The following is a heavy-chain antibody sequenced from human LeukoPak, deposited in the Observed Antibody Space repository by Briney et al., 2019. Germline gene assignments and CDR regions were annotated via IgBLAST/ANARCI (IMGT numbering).Heavy chain of an antibody. Sequence: GGSQRLSCAASEFSFTTYVMHWVRQAPGKGLMWVSRISHDGTVTSYADSVKGRFTISRDNAKNTLFLQMNSLRAEDTAIYYCGRDINMNFFDVWGRGALVTVSS. CDR1: EFSFTTYV. CDR3: GRDINMNFFDV. J-gene: IGHJ2*01. V-gene: IGHV3-74*01. CDR2: ISHDGTVT. D-gene: IGHD3/OR15-3a*01.